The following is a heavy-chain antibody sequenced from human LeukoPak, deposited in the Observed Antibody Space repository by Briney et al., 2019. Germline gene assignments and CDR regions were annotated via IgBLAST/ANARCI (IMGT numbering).Heavy chain of an antibody. V-gene: IGHV4-34*01. CDR2: INHSGST. CDR1: GFTFSSYA. J-gene: IGHJ5*02. CDR3: ARRDIVVVVAARKGHWFDP. Sequence: GSLRLSCAASGFTFSSYAMHWVRQPPGKGLEWIGEINHSGSTNYNPSLKSRVTISVDTSKNQFSLKLSSVTAADTAVYYCARRDIVVVVAARKGHWFDPWGRGTLVTVSS. D-gene: IGHD2-15*01.